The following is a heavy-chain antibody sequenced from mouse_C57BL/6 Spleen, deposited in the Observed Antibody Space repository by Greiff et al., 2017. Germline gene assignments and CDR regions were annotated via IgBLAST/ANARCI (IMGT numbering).Heavy chain of an antibody. V-gene: IGHV1-59*01. D-gene: IGHD1-1*01. CDR3: ARNRPHYYCIAMDY. J-gene: IGHJ4*01. CDR2: IDPSDSYT. CDR1: GYTFTSYW. Sequence: QVQLQQPGAELVRPGPSVKLSCKASGYTFTSYWMHWVQQRPGQGLEWIGVIDPSDSYTNYNQKFKGKATLTVDTASSTAYMQLSSLTSEDSAVYYCARNRPHYYCIAMDYWGQGTSVTVSS.